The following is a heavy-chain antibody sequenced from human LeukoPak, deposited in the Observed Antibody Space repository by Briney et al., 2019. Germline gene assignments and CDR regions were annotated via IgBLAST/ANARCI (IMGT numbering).Heavy chain of an antibody. CDR3: AREDILTGSYYYYGMDV. J-gene: IGHJ6*02. CDR2: ISAYNGNT. V-gene: IGHV1-18*01. CDR1: GYTFTSYG. D-gene: IGHD3-9*01. Sequence: ASVKVSCKASGYTFTSYGISWVRQAPGQGLEWMGWISAYNGNTNYAQKLQGRVTITTDTSTSTAYMELRSLRSDDTAVYYCAREDILTGSYYYYGMDVWGQGTTVTVSS.